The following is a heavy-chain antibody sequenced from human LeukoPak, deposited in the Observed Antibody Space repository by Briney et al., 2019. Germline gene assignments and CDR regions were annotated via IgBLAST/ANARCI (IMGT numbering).Heavy chain of an antibody. CDR2: INHSGST. J-gene: IGHJ4*02. Sequence: PSETLSLTCAVYGGSFSGYYWSWIRQPPGKGLEWIGEINHSGSTNYNPSLKSRVTISVDTSKNQFSLKLSSVTAADTAVYYCARGSKGSSSRWFQHYFDYWGQGTLVTVSS. CDR1: GGSFSGYY. V-gene: IGHV4-34*01. CDR3: ARGSKGSSSRWFQHYFDY. D-gene: IGHD6-13*01.